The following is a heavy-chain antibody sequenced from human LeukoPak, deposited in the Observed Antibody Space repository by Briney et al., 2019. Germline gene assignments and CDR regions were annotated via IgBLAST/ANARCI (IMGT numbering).Heavy chain of an antibody. V-gene: IGHV4-59*08. CDR1: GGSLSGYY. J-gene: IGHJ4*02. Sequence: SETLSLTCAVYGGSLSGYYWSWIRQPPGQGLEWIGFIYYRGTSKYNPSLMSRVTMSVDTSKNQVSLKLSSVTAADTAVYYCARHYCSGGNCYYFDHWGQGTLVTVSS. CDR3: ARHYCSGGNCYYFDH. D-gene: IGHD2-15*01. CDR2: IYYRGTS.